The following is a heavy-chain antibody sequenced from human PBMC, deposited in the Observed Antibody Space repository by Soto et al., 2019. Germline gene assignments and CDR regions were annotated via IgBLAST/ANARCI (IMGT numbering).Heavy chain of an antibody. Sequence: SVKVSCKASGGTFSSYAISWVRQAPGQGLEWMGGIIPIFGTANYAQKFQGRVTITADESTSTAYMELSSLRSEDTAVYYCATYGSGSYYHHYGMAVWGQGTTVIVSS. D-gene: IGHD3-10*01. CDR1: GGTFSSYA. J-gene: IGHJ6*02. CDR3: ATYGSGSYYHHYGMAV. CDR2: IIPIFGTA. V-gene: IGHV1-69*13.